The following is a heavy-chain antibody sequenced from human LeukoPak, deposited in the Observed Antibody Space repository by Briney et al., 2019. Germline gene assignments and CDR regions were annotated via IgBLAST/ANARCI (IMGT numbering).Heavy chain of an antibody. Sequence: GGSLRLSCAASGFPFSRSAMTWVRQPPGKGLDWVSSISSSGNTYYADSVKGRFTISRDNSKNMLYLQMNSLRAEDTAVYYCVKGRISEDGLDFWGQGTLVTVSS. CDR2: ISSSGNT. J-gene: IGHJ4*02. D-gene: IGHD6-13*01. CDR1: GFPFSRSA. V-gene: IGHV3-23*01. CDR3: VKGRISEDGLDF.